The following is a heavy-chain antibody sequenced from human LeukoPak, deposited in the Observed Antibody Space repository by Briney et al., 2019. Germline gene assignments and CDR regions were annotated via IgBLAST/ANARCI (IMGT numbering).Heavy chain of an antibody. CDR3: ARGYCTSTSCYNDY. D-gene: IGHD2-2*02. Sequence: PGGSLRLSCAASGFSFSSYAMTWARQAPVKGLEWVSAISGDGTRTYYADSVKGRFTISRDNSKNTLYLQMNSLRTEDTAVYSCARGYCTSTSCYNDYWGQGTLVTVSS. V-gene: IGHV3-23*01. CDR1: GFSFSSYA. CDR2: ISGDGTRT. J-gene: IGHJ4*02.